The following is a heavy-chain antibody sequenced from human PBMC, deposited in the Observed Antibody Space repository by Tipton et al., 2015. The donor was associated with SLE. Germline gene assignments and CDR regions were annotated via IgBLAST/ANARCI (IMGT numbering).Heavy chain of an antibody. D-gene: IGHD3-10*01. J-gene: IGHJ6*03. CDR3: ARIGEGGSGKGYYYYMDV. CDR2: IYYSGST. Sequence: TLSLTCTVSGGSISSYYWSWIRQPPGKGLEWIGYIYYSGSTNYNPSLKSRVTISVDTSKNQFSLKLSSVTAADTAVYYCARIGEGGSGKGYYYYMDVWGKGTTVTVSS. CDR1: GGSISSYY. V-gene: IGHV4-59*01.